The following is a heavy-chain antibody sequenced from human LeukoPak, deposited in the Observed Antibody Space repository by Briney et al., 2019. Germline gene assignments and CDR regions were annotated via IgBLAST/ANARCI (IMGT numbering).Heavy chain of an antibody. J-gene: IGHJ4*02. Sequence: PSETLSLTCTVSGGSISSSSYYWGWIRQPPGKGLEWIGSIYYSGSTNYNPSLKSRVTISVDTSKNQFSLKLSSVTAADTAVYYCARSGIAAGGGPYWGQGTLVTVSS. CDR2: IYYSGST. CDR1: GGSISSSSYY. V-gene: IGHV4-39*07. CDR3: ARSGIAAGGGPY. D-gene: IGHD6-13*01.